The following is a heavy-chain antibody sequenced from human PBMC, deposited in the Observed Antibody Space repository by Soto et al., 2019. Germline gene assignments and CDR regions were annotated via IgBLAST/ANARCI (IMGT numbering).Heavy chain of an antibody. Sequence: QVQLVESGGGVVQPGRSLRLSCAASGFTFSSYGMHWVRQAPGKGLEWVAVISYDGSNKYYADSVKGRFTISRDNSKNTLYLEMNSLRAEDTAVYYCAQDGRGYSYGQLDYWGQGTLVTVSS. J-gene: IGHJ4*02. CDR2: ISYDGSNK. CDR1: GFTFSSYG. D-gene: IGHD5-18*01. CDR3: AQDGRGYSYGQLDY. V-gene: IGHV3-30*18.